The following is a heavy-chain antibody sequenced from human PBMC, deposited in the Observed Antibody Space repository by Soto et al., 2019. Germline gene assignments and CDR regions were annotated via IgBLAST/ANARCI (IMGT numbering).Heavy chain of an antibody. CDR3: ARDFSAAYYGPGLGGDY. Sequence: QVQLVQSGAEVKKPGSSVKVSCKASGGTFSSYTISWVRQAPGQGLEWMGRIIPILGIANYAQKFQGRVTITADKSTSTAYMELSSLRSEDTAVYYCARDFSAAYYGPGLGGDYWGQGTLVTVSS. J-gene: IGHJ4*02. CDR1: GGTFSSYT. D-gene: IGHD3-10*01. V-gene: IGHV1-69*08. CDR2: IIPILGIA.